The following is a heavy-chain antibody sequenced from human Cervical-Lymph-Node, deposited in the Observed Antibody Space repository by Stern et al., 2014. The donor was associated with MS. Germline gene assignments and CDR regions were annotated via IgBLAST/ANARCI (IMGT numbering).Heavy chain of an antibody. CDR1: GFTFRNAW. CDR3: TTLDRSYPYYYYGMDV. V-gene: IGHV3-15*01. D-gene: IGHD1-26*01. CDR2: IKSKTDGGTT. J-gene: IGHJ6*02. Sequence: EVQLVESGGGLVKPGGSLRLSCAAYGFTFRNAWMTWIRQAPGQGLEWVGRIKSKTDGGTTDYAAPVKGRFTISRDDSKNTLYLQMNSLKTEDTAVYYCTTLDRSYPYYYYGMDVWGQGTTVTVSS.